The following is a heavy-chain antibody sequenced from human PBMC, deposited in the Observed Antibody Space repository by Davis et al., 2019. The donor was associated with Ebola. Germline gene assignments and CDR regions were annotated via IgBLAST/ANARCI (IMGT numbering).Heavy chain of an antibody. V-gene: IGHV3-49*04. CDR3: TRGGGYSGYDSWY. J-gene: IGHJ4*02. Sequence: GESLKISCTASGFTLGEYVMSWVRQAPGKGLEWVGFIRSKAYGGTTEYAASVKGRFTISRDDSKSIAYLQMNSLKTEDTAVYYCTRGGGYSGYDSWYWGQGTLVTVSS. CDR2: IRSKAYGGTT. D-gene: IGHD5-12*01. CDR1: GFTLGEYV.